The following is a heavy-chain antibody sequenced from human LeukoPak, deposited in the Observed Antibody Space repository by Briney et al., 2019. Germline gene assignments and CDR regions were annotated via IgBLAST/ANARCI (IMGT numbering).Heavy chain of an antibody. CDR1: GFTFSLHR. J-gene: IGHJ4*02. V-gene: IGHV3-74*01. D-gene: IGHD3-3*02. Sequence: GGSLRLSCAASGFTFSLHRIHWVRQVPGKGLEWFSWIETDGTRTGYVASVRGRFTVSRDNSKSTLFLQMNSLRAEDTAMYYCARDRHTGAFDSWGQGTPVTVSS. CDR2: IETDGTRT. CDR3: ARDRHTGAFDS.